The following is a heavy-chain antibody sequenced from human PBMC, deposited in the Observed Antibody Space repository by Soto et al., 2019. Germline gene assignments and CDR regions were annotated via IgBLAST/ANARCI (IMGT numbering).Heavy chain of an antibody. D-gene: IGHD1-20*01. J-gene: IGHJ4*02. CDR3: ATVHNTSRSFDY. CDR2: TGATGRTT. V-gene: IGHV3-23*01. Sequence: GGSLRLSCAASGFTFSIYAMTWVRQAPGKGLEWVSATGATGRTTYYSDSVKGRFTVSRDNSKNTLDLQMSNLRAEDTAVYYCATVHNTSRSFDYWGQGTLVTVSS. CDR1: GFTFSIYA.